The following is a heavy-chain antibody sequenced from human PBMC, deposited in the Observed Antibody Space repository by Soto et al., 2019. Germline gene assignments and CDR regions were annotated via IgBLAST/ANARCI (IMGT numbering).Heavy chain of an antibody. CDR2: INHSGST. D-gene: IGHD3-9*01. CDR1: GGSFSGYY. Sequence: SETLSLTCAVYGGSFSGYYWSWIRQPPGKGLEWIGEINHSGSTNYNPSLKSRVTISVDTSKNQFSLKLSSVTAADTAVYYCARGRTQRGFDYDILTGYYRYKDYYYGMDVWGQGTTVTVSS. J-gene: IGHJ6*02. CDR3: ARGRTQRGFDYDILTGYYRYKDYYYGMDV. V-gene: IGHV4-34*01.